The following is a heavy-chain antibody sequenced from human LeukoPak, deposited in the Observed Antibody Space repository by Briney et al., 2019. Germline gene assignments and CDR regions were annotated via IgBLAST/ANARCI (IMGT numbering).Heavy chain of an antibody. CDR3: ARDGGFWSTHIWFGTYYYYYYMDV. Sequence: PGGSLRLSCAASGFTFSSYAMHWVRQAPGKGLEYVSAISSNGGSTYYANSVKGRFTISRDNSKNTLYLQMGSLRAEDMAVYYCARDGGFWSTHIWFGTYYYYYYMDVWGKGTTVTISS. CDR1: GFTFSSYA. J-gene: IGHJ6*03. CDR2: ISSNGGST. D-gene: IGHD3-10*01. V-gene: IGHV3-64*01.